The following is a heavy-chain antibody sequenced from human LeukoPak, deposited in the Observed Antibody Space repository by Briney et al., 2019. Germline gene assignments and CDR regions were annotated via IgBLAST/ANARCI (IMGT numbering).Heavy chain of an antibody. D-gene: IGHD3-10*01. V-gene: IGHV1-46*01. CDR3: ARDGGFHYYGSGSYYNRLFDP. J-gene: IGHJ5*02. Sequence: GASVKVSCKASGYTFTSYYMHWVRQAPGQGLEWMGIINPSGGSTSYAQKFQGRVTMTRDMSTSTVYMELSSLRSEDTAVYYCARDGGFHYYGSGSYYNRLFDPWGQGTLVTVSS. CDR2: INPSGGST. CDR1: GYTFTSYY.